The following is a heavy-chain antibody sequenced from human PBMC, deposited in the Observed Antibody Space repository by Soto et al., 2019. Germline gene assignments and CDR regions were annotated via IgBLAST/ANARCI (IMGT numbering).Heavy chain of an antibody. J-gene: IGHJ3*02. D-gene: IGHD3-10*01. CDR2: ITWNSGTI. Sequence: GGSLRLSCAVSGFTFEDYAMHWVRQAPGKGLEWVSGITWNSGTIDYADSVKGRFTISRDNAKTSLYLQMNSLRAEDTAFYYCARGSGSYYNLRDSFDIWGPGTMVTVSS. CDR3: ARGSGSYYNLRDSFDI. V-gene: IGHV3-9*01. CDR1: GFTFEDYA.